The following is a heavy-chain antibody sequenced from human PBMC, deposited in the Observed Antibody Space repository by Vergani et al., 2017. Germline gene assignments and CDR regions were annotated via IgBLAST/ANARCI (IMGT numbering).Heavy chain of an antibody. CDR3: AKGADCSGGSCYSLTRWFDP. Sequence: EVQLLESGGGLVQPGGSLRLSCAASGLTFSSYAMSWVRQAPGKGLEWVSAISGSGGSTYYADSVKGRFTISRDNSKNTLYLQMNSLRAEDTAVYYCAKGADCSGGSCYSLTRWFDPWGQGTRVTVSS. D-gene: IGHD2-15*01. CDR1: GLTFSSYA. J-gene: IGHJ5*02. V-gene: IGHV3-23*01. CDR2: ISGSGGST.